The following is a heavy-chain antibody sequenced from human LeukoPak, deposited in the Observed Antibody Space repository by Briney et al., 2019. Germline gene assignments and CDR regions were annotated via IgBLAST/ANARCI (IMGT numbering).Heavy chain of an antibody. V-gene: IGHV3-23*01. CDR3: ARSITSGYYYGAGSYYMSMDV. J-gene: IGHJ6*04. CDR2: ISGSGGST. D-gene: IGHD3-10*01. CDR1: GFTFSSYG. Sequence: GGPLRLSCADSGFTFSSYGMSWVRQAPGKGLEWVSAISGSGGSTYYADSVKGRFTISRDNSKNTLYLQMNSLRAEDTAVYYCARSITSGYYYGAGSYYMSMDVWGKGTTVTVSS.